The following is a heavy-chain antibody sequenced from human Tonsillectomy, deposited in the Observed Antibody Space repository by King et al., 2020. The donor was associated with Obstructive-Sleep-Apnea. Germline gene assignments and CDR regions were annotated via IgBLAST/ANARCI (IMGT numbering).Heavy chain of an antibody. J-gene: IGHJ6*02. CDR3: ARGALERRPDSYYGMDV. V-gene: IGHV1-69*12. CDR1: GGTFSSYA. D-gene: IGHD1-1*01. Sequence: QLVQSGAEVKKPGSSVKVSCKASGGTFSSYAISWVRQAPGQGLEWMGGIIPIFGTANYAQKFQGRVTITADESTSTAYMELSSLRSEDTAVYYCARGALERRPDSYYGMDVWGQGTTVTVSS. CDR2: IIPIFGTA.